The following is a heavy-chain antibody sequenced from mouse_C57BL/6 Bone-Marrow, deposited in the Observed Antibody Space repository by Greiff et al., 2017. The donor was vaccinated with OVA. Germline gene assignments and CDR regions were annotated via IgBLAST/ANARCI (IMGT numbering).Heavy chain of an antibody. V-gene: IGHV1-50*01. D-gene: IGHD2-2*01. CDR1: GYTFTSYW. CDR3: AREGNGYYFDY. J-gene: IGHJ2*01. CDR2: IDPSDSYT. Sequence: QVQLKQSGAELVKPGASVKLSCKASGYTFTSYWMQWVKQRPGQGLEWIGEIDPSDSYTNYNQKFKGKATLTVDTSSSTAYMQLSSLTSEDSAVYYCAREGNGYYFDYWGQGTTLTVSS.